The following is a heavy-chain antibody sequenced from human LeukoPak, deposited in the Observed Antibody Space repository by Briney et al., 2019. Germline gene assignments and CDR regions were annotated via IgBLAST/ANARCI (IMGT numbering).Heavy chain of an antibody. V-gene: IGHV4-34*01. CDR2: INHSGST. J-gene: IGHJ4*02. CDR3: AVVGRAVAGIIDY. CDR1: GGSFSGYY. D-gene: IGHD6-19*01. Sequence: SETLSLTCAVYGGSFSGYYWSWIRRPPGKGLEWIGEINHSGSTNYNPSLKSRVTISVDTSKNQFSLKLSSVTAADTAVYYCAVVGRAVAGIIDYWGQGTLVTVSS.